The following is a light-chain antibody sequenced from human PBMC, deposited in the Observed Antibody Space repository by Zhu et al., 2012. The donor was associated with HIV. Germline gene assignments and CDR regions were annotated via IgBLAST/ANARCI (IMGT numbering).Light chain of an antibody. V-gene: IGKV3-20*01. J-gene: IGKJ2*01. CDR3: QHYVPSPMYT. CDR1: QTASRNY. Sequence: IVLTQSPGTLSLSPGERATLSCRASQTASRNYLAWYQQKPGQAPRLLIYGASRRVTGIPDRFSGSGSGTDFTLTISRLEPEDFAVYYCQHYVPSPMYTFGQGTKLEIK. CDR2: GAS.